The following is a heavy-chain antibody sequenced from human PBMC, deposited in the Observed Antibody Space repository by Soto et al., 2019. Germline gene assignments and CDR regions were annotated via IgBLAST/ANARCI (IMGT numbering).Heavy chain of an antibody. Sequence: QVQLQQWGAGLLKPSETLSLTCDVHGGSFSGHFWSWIRQSPGKGLEWIGEISHTAATNYNASLESRGTISLDPSKNQFSLRLRSVTAADTAVYYCARDTYHYDNDAYKQKIVFDSWGQGTLVTVSS. CDR1: GGSFSGHF. CDR3: ARDTYHYDNDAYKQKIVFDS. D-gene: IGHD3-16*01. CDR2: ISHTAAT. J-gene: IGHJ4*02. V-gene: IGHV4-34*02.